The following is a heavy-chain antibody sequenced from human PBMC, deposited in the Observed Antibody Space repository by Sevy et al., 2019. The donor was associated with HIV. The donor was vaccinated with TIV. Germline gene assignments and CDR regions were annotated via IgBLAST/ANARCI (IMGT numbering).Heavy chain of an antibody. D-gene: IGHD6-19*01. J-gene: IGHJ4*02. V-gene: IGHV3-23*01. CDR1: GFTFSSYA. CDR2: ISGSGGTT. Sequence: GGSLRLSCAASGFTFSSYAMSWVRQAPGKGLEWVSAISGSGGTTYYADSVKGRFTISRDNSKNTLYLQMNSLRAEDTAVYYCAKDLGEAGSWEFDYWGQGTLVTVSS. CDR3: AKDLGEAGSWEFDY.